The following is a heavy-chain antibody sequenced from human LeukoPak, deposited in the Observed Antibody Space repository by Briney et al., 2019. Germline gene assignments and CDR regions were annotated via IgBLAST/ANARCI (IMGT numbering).Heavy chain of an antibody. CDR2: INHSGST. V-gene: IGHV4-34*01. CDR1: GGSFSGYY. J-gene: IGHJ4*02. CDR3: ARFPGYSSSHHDY. D-gene: IGHD6-13*01. Sequence: SEPLPLTCAVYGGSFSGYYWSWIRQPPGKGLEWIGEINHSGSTNYNPSLKSRVTISVDTSKNQFSLKLSSVTAADTAVYYCARFPGYSSSHHDYWGQGTLVTVSS.